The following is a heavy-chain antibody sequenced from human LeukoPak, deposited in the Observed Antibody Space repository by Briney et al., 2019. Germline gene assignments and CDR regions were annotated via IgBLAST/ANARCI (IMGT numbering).Heavy chain of an antibody. V-gene: IGHV1-18*01. Sequence: ASVKVSCKASGYTFTSYGISWVRQAPGQGLEWMGWISAYNGNTNYAQKLQGRVTMTTDTSTSTAYMELRSLRSDDTAVYYCAREERGYSYGYGGFDPWGQGTLATVSS. CDR1: GYTFTSYG. CDR2: ISAYNGNT. CDR3: AREERGYSYGYGGFDP. D-gene: IGHD5-18*01. J-gene: IGHJ5*02.